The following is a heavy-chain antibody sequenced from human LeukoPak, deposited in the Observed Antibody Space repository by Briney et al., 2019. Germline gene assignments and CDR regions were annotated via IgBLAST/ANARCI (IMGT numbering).Heavy chain of an antibody. CDR3: AREQGGYSGSADY. CDR2: ISAYNGNT. D-gene: IGHD5-12*01. J-gene: IGHJ4*02. Sequence: ASVKVSCKASGYTFSSYGISWVRQAPGQGLEWMGWISAYNGNTNYAQKFQRRVTMTTDTSTTTAYMELSSLRSDDAAVYYCAREQGGYSGSADYWGQGTLVTVSS. V-gene: IGHV1-18*01. CDR1: GYTFSSYG.